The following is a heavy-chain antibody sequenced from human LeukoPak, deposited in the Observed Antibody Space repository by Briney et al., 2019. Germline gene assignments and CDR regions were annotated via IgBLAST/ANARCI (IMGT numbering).Heavy chain of an antibody. CDR1: GFPFNAYW. CDR2: IRQDGDTK. Sequence: GESLRLSCAASGFPFNAYWMTWVRQAPGKGLEWVANIRQDGDTKYYVDSVKGRFTISRDNAMNSLYLQMNSLRAEDTAIYYCARSLPYGTTWYGRSDFWGQGTLVTVSS. J-gene: IGHJ4*02. D-gene: IGHD6-13*01. CDR3: ARSLPYGTTWYGRSDF. V-gene: IGHV3-7*03.